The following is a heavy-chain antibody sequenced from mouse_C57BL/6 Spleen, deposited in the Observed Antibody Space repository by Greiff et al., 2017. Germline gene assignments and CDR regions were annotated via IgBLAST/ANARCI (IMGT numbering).Heavy chain of an antibody. J-gene: IGHJ4*01. CDR1: GYTFTSYW. Sequence: QVQLQQSGAELVKPGASVKLSCKASGYTFTSYWMHWVKQRPGQGLEWIGMIQPNSGSTNYNEKFKSKATLTVDKSSSTAYMQLSSLTSEDSAVYYCARKGPYAMDYWGQGTSVTVSS. D-gene: IGHD3-3*01. V-gene: IGHV1-64*01. CDR3: ARKGPYAMDY. CDR2: IQPNSGST.